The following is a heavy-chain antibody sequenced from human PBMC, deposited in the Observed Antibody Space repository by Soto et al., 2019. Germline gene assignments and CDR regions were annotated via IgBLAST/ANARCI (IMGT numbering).Heavy chain of an antibody. D-gene: IGHD3-3*01. J-gene: IGHJ3*02. Sequence: ASVKVSCKASGYTFTSYDINWVRQATGQGLEWMGWMNPNSGNTGYAQKFQGRVTMTRNASISTAYMELSSLRSEDTAVYYCARGFDYDFWSGPPSIWGQGTMVTVSS. CDR1: GYTFTSYD. V-gene: IGHV1-8*01. CDR2: MNPNSGNT. CDR3: ARGFDYDFWSGPPSI.